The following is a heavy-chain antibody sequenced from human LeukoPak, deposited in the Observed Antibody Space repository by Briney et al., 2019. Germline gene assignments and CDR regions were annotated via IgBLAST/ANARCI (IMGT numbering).Heavy chain of an antibody. J-gene: IGHJ6*02. CDR1: GYTFTSYD. V-gene: IGHV1-8*01. D-gene: IGHD4-11*01. Sequence: GASVKVSCKASGYTFTSYDINWVRQATGQGLEWMGWMNPNSGNTGYAQKFQGRVTMTRNTSISTAYMELSSLRSEDTAVYYCARRDYSNSYYYYYGMDVWGQGTTVTVSS. CDR2: MNPNSGNT. CDR3: ARRDYSNSYYYYYGMDV.